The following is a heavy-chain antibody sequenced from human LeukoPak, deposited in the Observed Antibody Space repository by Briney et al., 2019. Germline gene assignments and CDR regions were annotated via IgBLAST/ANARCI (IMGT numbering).Heavy chain of an antibody. CDR2: MNPNSGNT. J-gene: IGHJ4*02. D-gene: IGHD1-26*01. CDR1: GYTFTSYD. CDR3: ARVPRELLGC. V-gene: IGHV1-8*01. Sequence: ASVKVSCKASGYTFTSYDINRVRQATGQGLEWMGYMNPNSGNTGYAQKFQGRVTMTRNASISTAYMELSSLRSEDTAMYYCARVPRELLGCWGQGTLVTVSS.